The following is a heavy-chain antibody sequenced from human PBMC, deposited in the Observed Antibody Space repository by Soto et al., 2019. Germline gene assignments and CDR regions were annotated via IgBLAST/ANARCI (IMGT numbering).Heavy chain of an antibody. CDR1: GLTFDDYT. Sequence: GGSLRLSCAASGLTFDDYTMHWVRQAPGKGLEWVSLISWDGGSTYYADSVKGRFTISRDNSKNSLYLQMNSLRTEDTALYYCAKDIWRSDTAMDYYYYYGMDVWGQGTTVTVS. V-gene: IGHV3-43*01. CDR3: AKDIWRSDTAMDYYYYYGMDV. CDR2: ISWDGGST. J-gene: IGHJ6*02. D-gene: IGHD5-18*01.